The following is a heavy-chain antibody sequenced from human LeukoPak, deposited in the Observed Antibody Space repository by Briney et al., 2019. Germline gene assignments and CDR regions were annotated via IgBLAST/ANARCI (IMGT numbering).Heavy chain of an antibody. D-gene: IGHD2-15*01. CDR2: ISGSGGST. CDR3: VSGARGYCSGGSCPAFDF. CDR1: GFSVSSNY. Sequence: GGSLRLSCAVSGFSVSSNYVSWVRQAPGNGLEWVSAISGSGGSTDYADSVKGRFTISRDNSESTLYLQMSSLRAEDTAVYYCVSGARGYCSGGSCPAFDFWGQGTLVSVSS. J-gene: IGHJ4*02. V-gene: IGHV3-23*01.